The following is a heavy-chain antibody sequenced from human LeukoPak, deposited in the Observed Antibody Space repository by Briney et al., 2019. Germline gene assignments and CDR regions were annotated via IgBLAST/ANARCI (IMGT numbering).Heavy chain of an antibody. CDR1: GFTFNNYW. J-gene: IGHJ4*02. D-gene: IGHD1-26*01. CDR2: INQDGSEK. V-gene: IGHV3-7*01. Sequence: GGSLRLSCAASGFTFNNYWMSWVRQAPGKGLEWVANINQDGSEKHYVDSVKGRFTISRDNAKNSLYLQLNSLRAEDTAVYYCATPPLYSGSYFCYWGQGTLVTVSS. CDR3: ATPPLYSGSYFCY.